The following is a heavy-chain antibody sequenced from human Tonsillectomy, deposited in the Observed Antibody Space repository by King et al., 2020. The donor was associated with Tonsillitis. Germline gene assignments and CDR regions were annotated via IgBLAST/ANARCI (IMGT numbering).Heavy chain of an antibody. J-gene: IGHJ5*02. Sequence: VQLVESGGGLVQPGGSLRLSCAASGFTFSSYWMHWVRQAPGKGLVWVSRINSDGSSTSYADSVKGRFTISRDNAKNTLYLQLNSLRAEDTAVYYCARQTGEEHNWFDPWGQGTLVTVSS. D-gene: IGHD7-27*01. CDR1: GFTFSSYW. CDR3: ARQTGEEHNWFDP. V-gene: IGHV3-74*01. CDR2: INSDGSST.